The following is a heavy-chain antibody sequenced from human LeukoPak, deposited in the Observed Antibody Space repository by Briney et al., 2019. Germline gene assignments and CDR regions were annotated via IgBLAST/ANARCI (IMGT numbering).Heavy chain of an antibody. J-gene: IGHJ4*02. V-gene: IGHV3-23*01. D-gene: IGHD5-24*01. CDR1: GFTFSSYA. CDR2: ISGSGGST. Sequence: GGSLRLSGAASGFTFSSYAMSWVRQAPGKGLEWVSAISGSGGSTYYADSVKGRFTISRDNSKNTLYLQMNSLRAEDTAVYYCAREPIRGREVYFDYWGQGTLVTVSS. CDR3: AREPIRGREVYFDY.